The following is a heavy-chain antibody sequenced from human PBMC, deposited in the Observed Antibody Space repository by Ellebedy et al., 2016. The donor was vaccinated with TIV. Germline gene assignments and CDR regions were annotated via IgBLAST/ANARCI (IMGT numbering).Heavy chain of an antibody. Sequence: MPGGSLRLSCSVSGGSVSSHDWGWIRQPAGKRLEWIGRINTSGSANYNPSLKSRVTMSLDTSKNQFSLILNSVTAADTAVYYCAREGAFQLLTYFALWGRGTLVTVPS. CDR1: GGSVSSHD. CDR3: AREGAFQLLTYFAL. CDR2: INTSGSA. D-gene: IGHD1-26*01. J-gene: IGHJ2*01. V-gene: IGHV4-4*07.